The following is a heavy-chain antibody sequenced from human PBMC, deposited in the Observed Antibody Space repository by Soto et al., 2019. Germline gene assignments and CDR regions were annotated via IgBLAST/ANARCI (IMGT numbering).Heavy chain of an antibody. J-gene: IGHJ3*02. CDR3: ARYYDFWSGYDAFDI. CDR1: GYTFTSYD. Sequence: ASVKVSCKASGYTFTSYDINWVRQATGQGLEWMGWMNPNSGNTGYAQKFQGRVTMTRNTSISTAYMELSSLRSEDTAVYCCARYYDFWSGYDAFDIWGQGTMVTVSS. V-gene: IGHV1-8*01. CDR2: MNPNSGNT. D-gene: IGHD3-3*01.